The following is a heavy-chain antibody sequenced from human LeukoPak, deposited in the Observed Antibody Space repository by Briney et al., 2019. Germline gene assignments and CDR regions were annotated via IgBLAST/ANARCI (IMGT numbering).Heavy chain of an antibody. V-gene: IGHV3-30*18. CDR1: GFTFSSYG. D-gene: IGHD1-26*01. J-gene: IGHJ4*02. Sequence: QSGGSLRLSCAASGFTFSSYGMHWVRQAPGKGLEWVAVISYDGSNKYYADSVKGRFTISRDNSKNTLYLQMNSLRAEDTAVYYCANNRRIPYSGNLYYFDYWGQGTLVTVSS. CDR3: ANNRRIPYSGNLYYFDY. CDR2: ISYDGSNK.